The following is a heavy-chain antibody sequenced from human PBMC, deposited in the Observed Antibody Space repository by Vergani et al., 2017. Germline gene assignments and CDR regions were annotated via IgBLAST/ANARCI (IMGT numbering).Heavy chain of an antibody. J-gene: IGHJ6*03. CDR3: ARGAGYCSSTSCPPTLRHYYYYIDV. V-gene: IGHV3-33*01. CDR1: GFTFSSYG. CDR2: MWYDGSNK. D-gene: IGHD2-2*01. Sequence: QVQLVESGGGVVQPGRSLILSCAASGFTFSSYGLHWVRQAPGKGFEWVAVMWYDGSNKYYADSVKGRFTISRYSSKNTLYLQMNGLRAEDTAVYYCARGAGYCSSTSCPPTLRHYYYYIDVWGKXP.